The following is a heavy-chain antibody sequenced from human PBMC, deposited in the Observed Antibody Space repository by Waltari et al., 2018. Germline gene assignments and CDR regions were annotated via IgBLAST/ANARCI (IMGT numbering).Heavy chain of an antibody. CDR2: IYHSGST. CDR1: GYSISSGYY. J-gene: IGHJ4*02. CDR3: ARRLAAAGPFGY. Sequence: QVQLQESGPGLVKPSETLSLTCAVSGYSISSGYYWGWIRQPPGKGLEWIGSIYHSGSTYYNPSLKSRVTISVDTSKNQFSLKLSSVTAADTAVYYCARRLAAAGPFGYWGQGTLVTVSS. V-gene: IGHV4-38-2*01. D-gene: IGHD6-13*01.